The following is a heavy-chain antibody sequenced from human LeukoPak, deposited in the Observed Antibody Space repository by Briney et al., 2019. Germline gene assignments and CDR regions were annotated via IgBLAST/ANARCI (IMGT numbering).Heavy chain of an antibody. CDR2: IYHSGST. CDR1: GGSISSSNW. J-gene: IGHJ4*02. CDR3: ARGRDMIVVEEQYFDY. Sequence: SETLSLTFAVSGGSISSSNWWSWVRQPPGKGLEWIGEIYHSGSTNYNPSLKSRVTISVDKSKNQFSLKLSSVTAADTAVYYCARGRDMIVVEEQYFDYWGQGTLVTVSS. V-gene: IGHV4-4*02. D-gene: IGHD3-22*01.